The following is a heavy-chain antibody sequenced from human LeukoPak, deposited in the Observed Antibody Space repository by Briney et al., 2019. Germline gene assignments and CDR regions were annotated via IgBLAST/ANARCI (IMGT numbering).Heavy chain of an antibody. CDR3: AKTSGYSNSWYED. D-gene: IGHD5-12*01. Sequence: GGSLRLPCSASGFTFSNYAMSWVRQAPGKGLEWVSGLSRSGSDTYYADSVKGRFTISRDNSKNTLYLQMNSLRAEDTAVYYCAKTSGYSNSWYEDWGQGTLVTVPS. CDR1: GFTFSNYA. CDR2: LSRSGSDT. V-gene: IGHV3-23*01. J-gene: IGHJ5*02.